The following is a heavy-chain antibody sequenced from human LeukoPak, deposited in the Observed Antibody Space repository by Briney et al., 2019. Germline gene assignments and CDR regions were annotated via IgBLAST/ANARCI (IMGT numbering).Heavy chain of an antibody. V-gene: IGHV4-59*01. CDR1: GASISSYS. CDR2: ISDSGST. J-gene: IGHJ4*02. D-gene: IGHD6-19*01. Sequence: SETLSLTCSVSGASISSYSWSWIRQPPGKGLEWIGSISDSGSTNYNPSLKSRVTISVDTSKNQFSLKLSSVTAADTAVYYCARGVLYSSGWYRQNNYYFDYWGQGTLVTVSS. CDR3: ARGVLYSSGWYRQNNYYFDY.